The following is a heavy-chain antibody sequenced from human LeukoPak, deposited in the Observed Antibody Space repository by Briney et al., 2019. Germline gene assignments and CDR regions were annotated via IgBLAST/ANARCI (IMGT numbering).Heavy chain of an antibody. J-gene: IGHJ4*02. CDR1: GFTFSSYA. D-gene: IGHD2-21*02. CDR2: ISGSGGST. V-gene: IGHV3-23*01. CDR3: AKDHRAGIVVATACPADY. Sequence: GGSLRLSCAASGFTFSSYAMSWVRQAPGKGLEWVSAISGSGGSTYYADSVKGRFTISRDNPKNTLYLQMNSLRAEDTAVYYCAKDHRAGIVVATACPADYWGQGTLVTVSS.